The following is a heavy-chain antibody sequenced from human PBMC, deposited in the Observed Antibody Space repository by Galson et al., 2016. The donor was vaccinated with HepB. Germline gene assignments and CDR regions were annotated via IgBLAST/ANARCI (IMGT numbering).Heavy chain of an antibody. Sequence: SLRLSCAASGFKFPNHAMTWVRQAPGRGLEWVSSISGDGGSPYYAGSVKGRSTVSRDNSKNTLFLQMDSLRAEDTAVYFCAKDGETSVFYSGWDSWGQGTLVTVSS. V-gene: IGHV3-23*01. CDR1: GFKFPNHA. CDR2: ISGDGGSP. J-gene: IGHJ4*02. D-gene: IGHD3-22*01. CDR3: AKDGETSVFYSGWDS.